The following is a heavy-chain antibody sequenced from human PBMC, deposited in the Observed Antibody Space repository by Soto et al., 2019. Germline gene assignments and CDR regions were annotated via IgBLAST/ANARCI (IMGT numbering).Heavy chain of an antibody. J-gene: IGHJ4*02. CDR1: GFTFGIYA. CDR3: AKYTRTEHLGES. Sequence: EDHLLESGGGLVQPGGSLRLSCAASGFTFGIYAMAWVRQAPGKGLEWVSGISSDGGFKGYIDSVRGRFTISRDNSNSRLYLQMNSLRADVTAIYYCAKYTRTEHLGESWGQGTLVTVSS. V-gene: IGHV3-23*01. CDR2: ISSDGGFK. D-gene: IGHD3-16*01.